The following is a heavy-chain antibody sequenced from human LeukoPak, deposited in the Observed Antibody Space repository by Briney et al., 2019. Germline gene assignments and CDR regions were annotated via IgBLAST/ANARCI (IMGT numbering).Heavy chain of an antibody. CDR1: GFTFSTYA. Sequence: GGSLRLSCAASGFTFSTYAMSWVRQAPGKGLEWVSSISDSGGSTYDADSVKGRFTISRDNSKNTLYLQMNSLRGEDTAVYYCAKGDSSSWPLDYWGQGTLVTVSS. J-gene: IGHJ4*02. CDR2: ISDSGGST. D-gene: IGHD6-13*01. V-gene: IGHV3-23*01. CDR3: AKGDSSSWPLDY.